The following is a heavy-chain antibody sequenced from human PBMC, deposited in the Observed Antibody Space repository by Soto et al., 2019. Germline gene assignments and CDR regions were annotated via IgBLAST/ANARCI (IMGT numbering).Heavy chain of an antibody. CDR2: INPNSGDT. D-gene: IGHD2-15*01. J-gene: IGHJ4*02. V-gene: IGHV1-2*02. CDR3: ARMCSGGSCYAS. CDR1: GYTFTDDY. Sequence: SLKLSCKASGYTFTDDYVHWVRQAPGQGLEWMGLINPNSGDTNYAQRFQGRVAMTNNTSISTAYMELSRLKSDDTAVYYCARMCSGGSCYASWGQGTLVTVSS.